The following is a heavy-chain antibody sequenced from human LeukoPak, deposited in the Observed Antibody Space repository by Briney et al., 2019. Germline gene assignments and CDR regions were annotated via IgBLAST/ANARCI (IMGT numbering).Heavy chain of an antibody. D-gene: IGHD2-2*01. CDR1: GGSIRSGSYF. Sequence: SGTLSLTCTVSGGSIRSGSYFWNWIRQPAGKGLEWIGRIYTSGSTSYNPSLQSRVTISVDTSKNQFSLKLSSVTAADTAVYYCARGSVKYVPIQYFDYWGQGTLVTVSS. CDR3: ARGSVKYVPIQYFDY. CDR2: IYTSGST. J-gene: IGHJ4*02. V-gene: IGHV4-61*02.